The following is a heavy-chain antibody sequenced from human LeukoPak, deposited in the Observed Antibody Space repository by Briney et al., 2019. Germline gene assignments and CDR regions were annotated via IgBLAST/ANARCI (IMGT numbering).Heavy chain of an antibody. Sequence: GGSLRLSCAASGFTFSSYWMHWARQAPGKGLVWVSRINSDGSSTSYADSVKGRFTISRDNAKNTLYLQMNSLRAEDTAVYYCAGGQLLNDGMDVWGQGTTVTVSS. J-gene: IGHJ6*02. D-gene: IGHD2-2*01. V-gene: IGHV3-74*01. CDR3: AGGQLLNDGMDV. CDR1: GFTFSSYW. CDR2: INSDGSST.